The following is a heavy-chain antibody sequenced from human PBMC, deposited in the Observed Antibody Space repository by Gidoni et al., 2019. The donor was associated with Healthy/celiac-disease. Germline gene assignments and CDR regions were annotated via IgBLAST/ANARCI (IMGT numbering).Heavy chain of an antibody. J-gene: IGHJ5*02. CDR3: ARGGANTYYDFWSGLGPVLNNWFDP. V-gene: IGHV4-31*03. CDR1: GGSISSGGYY. Sequence: QVQLQESGPGLVKPSQTLSLTCTVSGGSISSGGYYWSWIRQHPGKGLEWIGYIYYSGSTYYNPSLKSRVTISVDTSKNQFSLKLSSVTAADTAVYYCARGGANTYYDFWSGLGPVLNNWFDPWGQGTLVTVSS. D-gene: IGHD3-3*01. CDR2: IYYSGST.